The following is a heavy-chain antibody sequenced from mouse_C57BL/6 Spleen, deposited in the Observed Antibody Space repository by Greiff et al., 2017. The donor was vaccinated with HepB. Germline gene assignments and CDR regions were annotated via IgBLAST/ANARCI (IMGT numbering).Heavy chain of an antibody. CDR1: GFTFSSYA. V-gene: IGHV5-4*03. J-gene: IGHJ2*01. Sequence: EVQLVESGGGLVKPGGSLKLSCAASGFTFSSYAMSWVRQTPEKRLEWVATISDGGSYTYYPDNVKGRFTISRDNAKNNLYLQMSHLKSEDTAMYYCARRGSSPSYFDYWGQGTTLTVSS. CDR2: ISDGGSYT. D-gene: IGHD1-1*01. CDR3: ARRGSSPSYFDY.